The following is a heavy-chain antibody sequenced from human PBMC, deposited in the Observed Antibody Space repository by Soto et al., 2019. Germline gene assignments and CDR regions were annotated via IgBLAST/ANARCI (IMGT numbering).Heavy chain of an antibody. J-gene: IGHJ3*02. D-gene: IGHD3-10*01. CDR1: GDSVSSNSAA. CDR2: TYYRSKWYN. V-gene: IGHV6-1*01. Sequence: SQTLSLTCAISGDSVSSNSAAWNWIRQSPSRGLEWLGRTYYRSKWYNDYAVSVKSRITINPDTSKNQFSLQLNSVTPEDTAVYYCARDPPYSDPQYNGSGNPDALESCEKETMVT. CDR3: ARDPPYSDPQYNGSGNPDALES.